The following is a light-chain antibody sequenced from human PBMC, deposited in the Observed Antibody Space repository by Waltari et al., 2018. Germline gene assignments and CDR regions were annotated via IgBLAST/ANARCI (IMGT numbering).Light chain of an antibody. V-gene: IGKV3-15*01. Sequence: IVLTQSPGILSLSPGDRATLSCRASRSLTTTLAWYQQKLGQPPRLLMHGASTRATGIPPRFSGSGSGTEFTLTITSLQSEDYALYFCQQYNNWPYTFGQGTQLDIK. CDR2: GAS. CDR1: RSLTTT. CDR3: QQYNNWPYT. J-gene: IGKJ2*01.